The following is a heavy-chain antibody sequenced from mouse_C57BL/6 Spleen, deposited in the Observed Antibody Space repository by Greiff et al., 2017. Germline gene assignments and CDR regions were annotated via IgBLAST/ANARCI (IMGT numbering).Heavy chain of an antibody. CDR1: GYTFTSYT. Sequence: VQLQQSGAELARPGASVKMSCKASGYTFTSYTMHWVKQRPGQGLEWIGYINPSSGYTKYNQKFKDKATLTADKSSSTAYMQLSSLTSEDSAVYYCARKDGSSYYFDYWGQGTTLTVSS. CDR3: ARKDGSSYYFDY. V-gene: IGHV1-4*01. D-gene: IGHD1-1*01. J-gene: IGHJ2*01. CDR2: INPSSGYT.